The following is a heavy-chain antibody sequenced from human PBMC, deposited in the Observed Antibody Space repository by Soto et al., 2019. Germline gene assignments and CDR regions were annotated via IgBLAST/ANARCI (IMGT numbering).Heavy chain of an antibody. CDR1: GDSVSSNSAA. J-gene: IGHJ4*02. CDR3: ARDLGRRYDY. Sequence: SQTLSLTCAISGDSVSSNSAAWNWIRQSPSRGLEWLGRTYYRSKWYNDFAVSVKGRIIINPDTSKNQFSLQLSSVTPEDTAVYFCARDLGRRYDYWGQGTLVTVSS. CDR2: TYYRSKWYN. V-gene: IGHV6-1*01.